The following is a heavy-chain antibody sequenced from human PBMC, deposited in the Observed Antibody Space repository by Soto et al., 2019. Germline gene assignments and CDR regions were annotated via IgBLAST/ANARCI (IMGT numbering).Heavy chain of an antibody. J-gene: IGHJ3*02. V-gene: IGHV4-31*03. CDR3: ASYYDSSGYLAFDM. Sequence: SETLSLTCTVSGGSISSGGYYWSWIRHHPEKGLEWIGYIYYSGTTYYNPSLKSRVIISVDTSKNQFSMKLSTMTAADTAVYYCASYYDSSGYLAFDMWGQGTLVT. CDR1: GGSISSGGYY. CDR2: IYYSGTT. D-gene: IGHD3-22*01.